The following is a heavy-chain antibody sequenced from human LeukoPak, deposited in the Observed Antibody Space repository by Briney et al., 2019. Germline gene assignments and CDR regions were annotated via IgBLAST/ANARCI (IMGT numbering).Heavy chain of an antibody. CDR2: ISYDGSNK. V-gene: IGHV3-30-3*01. J-gene: IGHJ3*02. CDR1: GFTFSSYA. CDR3: ARVSGSLGAFDI. Sequence: GGSLRLSCAASGFTFSSYAMHWVRQAPGKGLEWVAVISYDGSNKYYADSVKGRFTISRDNSKNTLNLQMNSLRAEDTAVYYCARVSGSLGAFDIWGQGTMVTVSS. D-gene: IGHD1-26*01.